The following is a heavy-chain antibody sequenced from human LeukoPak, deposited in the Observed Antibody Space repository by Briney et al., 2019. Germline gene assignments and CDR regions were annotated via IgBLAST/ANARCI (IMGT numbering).Heavy chain of an antibody. V-gene: IGHV4-59*08. J-gene: IGHJ4*02. CDR2: IYYSGST. Sequence: KPSETLSLACTVSGGSISSYYWSWIRQPPGKGLEWIGYIYYSGSTNYNPSLKSRVTISVDTSKNQFSLKLSSVTAADTAVYYCASGIAAAWGATFDYWGQGTLVTVSS. D-gene: IGHD6-13*01. CDR1: GGSISSYY. CDR3: ASGIAAAWGATFDY.